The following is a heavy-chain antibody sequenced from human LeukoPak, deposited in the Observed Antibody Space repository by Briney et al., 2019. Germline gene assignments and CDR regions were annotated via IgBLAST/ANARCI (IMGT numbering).Heavy chain of an antibody. CDR2: IYIDGIT. D-gene: IGHD1-26*01. V-gene: IGHV4-39*01. CDR1: GGSIRTDGSY. CDR3: ARLFTRAWEYRYGMDV. J-gene: IGHJ6*02. Sequence: SETLSLTCTVSGGSIRTDGSYWAWIRQPPGKGLEWIESIYIDGITHYNSSLQSRVTLSIDTSKNQFSLKLTSVIAADTAVFYCARLFTRAWEYRYGMDVWGQGTAVTVSS.